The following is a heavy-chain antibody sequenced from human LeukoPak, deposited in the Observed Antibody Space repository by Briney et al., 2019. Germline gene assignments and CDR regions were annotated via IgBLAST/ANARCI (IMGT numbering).Heavy chain of an antibody. CDR1: GFTFSSYS. CDR2: ISSSSSTI. V-gene: IGHV3-48*01. Sequence: PGGSLRLSCAASGFTFSSYSMNWVRQAPGKGLEWVSYISSSSSTIYYADSVKGRFTISRDNAKNSLYLQMNSLRAEDTAVYYCARGSGSYYRSPMDVWGQGTTVTVSS. D-gene: IGHD1-26*01. J-gene: IGHJ6*02. CDR3: ARGSGSYYRSPMDV.